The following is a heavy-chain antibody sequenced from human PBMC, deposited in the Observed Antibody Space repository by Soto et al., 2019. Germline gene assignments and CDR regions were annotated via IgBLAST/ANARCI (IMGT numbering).Heavy chain of an antibody. J-gene: IGHJ6*02. V-gene: IGHV6-1*01. D-gene: IGHD2-15*01. CDR1: GDSVSSNSAA. CDR2: TYYRSKWYD. Sequence: SQTLSLPCAISGDSVSSNSAAWNWVRQSPSRGLEWLARTYYRSKWYDDYAVSVKSRITISPDTSKNQFSLHLKSVTPEDTAVYYCARGAGRGYCSGNTCYSPYNYYGMDVWGQGTTVTVSS. CDR3: ARGAGRGYCSGNTCYSPYNYYGMDV.